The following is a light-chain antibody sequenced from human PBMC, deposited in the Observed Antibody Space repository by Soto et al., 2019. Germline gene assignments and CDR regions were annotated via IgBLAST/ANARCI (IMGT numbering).Light chain of an antibody. CDR1: SSDIGTYNF. Sequence: QSVLTQPASVSGSPGQSITISCTGTSSDIGTYNFVSWYQQHPGKAPKPVLYDVNIRPSGVSNRFSGSKSGNTASLTISGRQADEEADDYCTLFTTSNTLIFGGGTQLTVL. CDR2: DVN. V-gene: IGLV2-14*03. J-gene: IGLJ2*01. CDR3: TLFTTSNTLI.